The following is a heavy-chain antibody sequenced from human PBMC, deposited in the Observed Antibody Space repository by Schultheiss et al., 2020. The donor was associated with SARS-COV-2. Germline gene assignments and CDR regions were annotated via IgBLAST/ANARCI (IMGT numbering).Heavy chain of an antibody. CDR2: ISASGGST. CDR3: AKAVAGKGHYLDY. Sequence: GGSLRLSCAASGFTFSSYGMHWVRQAPGKGLEWVAVISASGGSTDYADSVKGRFTISRDNSKNTLYLQMNSLRAEDTAVYYCAKAVAGKGHYLDYWGQGTLVTVSS. V-gene: IGHV3-23*01. CDR1: GFTFSSYG. D-gene: IGHD6-19*01. J-gene: IGHJ4*02.